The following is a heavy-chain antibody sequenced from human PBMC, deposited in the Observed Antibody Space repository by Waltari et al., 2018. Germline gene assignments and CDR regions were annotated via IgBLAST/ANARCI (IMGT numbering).Heavy chain of an antibody. J-gene: IGHJ4*02. CDR2: GNPRGGAT. Sequence: VQSGAEVMKPGASVKVSCKVSRNVITEHFIHWLRQVPGQGLEWMGWGNPRGGATNCAQRYRGRISVTWDTSLSTSYLGLSGLRSDDTAMYYCAREYCGGECRLFDFWGQGTLVTVSS. CDR3: AREYCGGECRLFDF. V-gene: IGHV1-2*02. CDR1: RNVITEHF. D-gene: IGHD2-21*01.